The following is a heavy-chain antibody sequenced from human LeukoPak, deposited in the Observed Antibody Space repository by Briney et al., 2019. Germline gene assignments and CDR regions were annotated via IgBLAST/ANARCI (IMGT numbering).Heavy chain of an antibody. CDR2: ISYDGSNK. CDR1: GFTLSSYG. D-gene: IGHD3-16*01. CDR3: AKGWGGD. J-gene: IGHJ4*02. Sequence: GRSLRLSCAASGFTLSSYGMHWVRQAPGKGLEWVAVISYDGSNKYYADSVKGRFTISRDNSKNTLYLQMNSLRAEDTAVYYCAKGWGGDWGQGTLVTVSS. V-gene: IGHV3-30*18.